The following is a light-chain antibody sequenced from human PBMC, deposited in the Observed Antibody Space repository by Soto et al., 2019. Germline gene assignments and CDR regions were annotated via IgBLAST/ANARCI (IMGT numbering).Light chain of an antibody. V-gene: IGKV1-27*01. CDR3: QKYNSALGT. CDR2: ATS. Sequence: DIQMTQSPSSLSASVGDRVTITCRASQGISNYLAWYQQKPGKVPNLLIYATSTLQSGVPSRFSGSGSGTQFTLTISNLQPDDDATYYCQKYNSALGTFGQGTKVEIK. CDR1: QGISNY. J-gene: IGKJ1*01.